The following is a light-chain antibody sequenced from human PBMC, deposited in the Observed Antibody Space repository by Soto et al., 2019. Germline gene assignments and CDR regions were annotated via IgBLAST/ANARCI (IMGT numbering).Light chain of an antibody. Sequence: ELVLTQSQDTLSMSPGERATLSCRASQTVGTNLAWYQQKPGQAPRLLIYGASSRATGIPDRFSGSGSGTDFTLTISRLEPEDCAVYYCQQYGSSQTFGQGTKVDIK. J-gene: IGKJ1*01. CDR2: GAS. CDR1: QTVGTN. V-gene: IGKV3-20*01. CDR3: QQYGSSQT.